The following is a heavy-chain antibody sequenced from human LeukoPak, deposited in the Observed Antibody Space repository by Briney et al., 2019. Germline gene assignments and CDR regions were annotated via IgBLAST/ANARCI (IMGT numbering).Heavy chain of an antibody. CDR2: INHSGST. D-gene: IGHD2-15*01. Sequence: SETLSLTCAVYGGSFSGYYWSWIRQPPGKVLEWIGEINHSGSTNYNPSLKSRVTISVDTSKNQFSLKLSSVTAADTAVYYCARMRLGYCSGGSCYALDYWGQGTLVTVSS. J-gene: IGHJ4*02. V-gene: IGHV4-34*01. CDR1: GGSFSGYY. CDR3: ARMRLGYCSGGSCYALDY.